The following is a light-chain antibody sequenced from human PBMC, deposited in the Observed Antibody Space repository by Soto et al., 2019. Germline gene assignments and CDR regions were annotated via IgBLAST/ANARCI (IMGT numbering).Light chain of an antibody. J-gene: IGLJ1*01. Sequence: QSALTQPASVSGSPGQSITISCTGTSSDVGGYNYVSWYQHHPGKAPKLMIYEVNNRLSGVSNRFSGSKSGNTASLTISGLQPEDEADYYCSSYTRSVTIVFGSGTKVTVL. CDR3: SSYTRSVTIV. CDR2: EVN. CDR1: SSDVGGYNY. V-gene: IGLV2-14*01.